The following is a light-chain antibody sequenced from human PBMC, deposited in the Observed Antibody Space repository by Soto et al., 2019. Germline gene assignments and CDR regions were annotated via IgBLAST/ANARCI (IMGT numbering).Light chain of an antibody. J-gene: IGLJ3*02. CDR1: SSDVGRYNL. Sequence: QSALTPPAYVSGSPGQSVTIFCAGTSSDVGRYNLVSWFQQNPGKAPKLMIYEGSKRPSGVSNRFSGSKSGNTASLTISGLQAEDEADYYCCSYAASTTWVFGGGTKLTVL. V-gene: IGLV2-23*01. CDR3: CSYAASTTWV. CDR2: EGS.